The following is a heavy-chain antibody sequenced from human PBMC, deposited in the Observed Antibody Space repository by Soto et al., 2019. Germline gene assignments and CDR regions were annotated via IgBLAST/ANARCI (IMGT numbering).Heavy chain of an antibody. CDR2: ISSSSNYI. V-gene: IGHV3-21*01. CDR1: GFTFNSYS. Sequence: EVQLVESGGGLVKPGGSLRLSCAASGFTFNSYSMNWVRQAPGKGLEWVSSISSSSNYIYYADPMKGRFTISRDNAKNSLYVQMNSLRAEDRGVYYCARDLVGASIWGQGSLVNVS. D-gene: IGHD1-26*01. J-gene: IGHJ1*01. CDR3: ARDLVGASI.